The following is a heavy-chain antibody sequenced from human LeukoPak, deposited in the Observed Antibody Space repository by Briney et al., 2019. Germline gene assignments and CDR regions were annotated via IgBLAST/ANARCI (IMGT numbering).Heavy chain of an antibody. CDR2: IYWDDIK. J-gene: IGHJ5*01. Sequence: SGPTLVKPTQTLTLNCTLSGLSLTTSGVGVGWIRRPPGKALEWLALIYWDDIKGYSPSLKNRLTITKDTSKNQVVLTMTNMDPVDTATYYCAQHTYNDNWHGWFDYWGQGILVTVSS. CDR1: GLSLTTSGVG. D-gene: IGHD1-1*01. CDR3: AQHTYNDNWHGWFDY. V-gene: IGHV2-5*02.